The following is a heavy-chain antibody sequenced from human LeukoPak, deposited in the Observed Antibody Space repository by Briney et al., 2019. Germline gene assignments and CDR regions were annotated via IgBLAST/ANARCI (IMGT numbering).Heavy chain of an antibody. CDR3: ARGGGLDV. J-gene: IGHJ6*02. CDR2: VNRDGSET. Sequence: GGSLRLSCAASGFALSSHWMTWVRQVPGRGPEWVANVNRDGSETNYLDSVKGRFTISKDNAKNSLYLQMSNLRAEDTAVYFCARGGGLDVWGQGATVTVSS. V-gene: IGHV3-7*03. CDR1: GFALSSHW. D-gene: IGHD3-16*01.